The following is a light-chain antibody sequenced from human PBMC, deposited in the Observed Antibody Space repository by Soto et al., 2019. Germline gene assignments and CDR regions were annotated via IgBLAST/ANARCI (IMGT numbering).Light chain of an antibody. CDR3: ASYTSSSTSVI. CDR1: SSDVGGYKY. J-gene: IGLJ6*01. CDR2: EVS. V-gene: IGLV2-14*01. Sequence: QSVLTQPASVSGSPGQSITISCTGTSSDVGGYKYVSWYQQHPDKAPKLIIFEVSNRPSGIPSRFSGSKSGSTASLTISGLQAEDEADYYCASYTSSSTSVIFGRGTKVTVL.